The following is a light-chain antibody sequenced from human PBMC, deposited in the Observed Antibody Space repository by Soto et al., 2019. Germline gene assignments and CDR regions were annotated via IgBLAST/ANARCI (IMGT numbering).Light chain of an antibody. J-gene: IGKJ1*01. CDR3: QQYDNWPWT. CDR1: QSLSST. Sequence: EIVMTQSPATLSLSPGERXXLSFRASQSLSSTLAWYQQKPGQAPRLLIYGASTRAAGSPARFSGSGSGTDFTLTISSLQSEDFAVYYCQQYDNWPWTFGQGSKVDIK. V-gene: IGKV3-15*01. CDR2: GAS.